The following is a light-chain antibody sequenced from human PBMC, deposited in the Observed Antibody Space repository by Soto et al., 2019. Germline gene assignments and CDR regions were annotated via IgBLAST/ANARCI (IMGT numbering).Light chain of an antibody. CDR2: YDD. J-gene: IGLJ1*01. Sequence: QSVLTQPPSVFAAPRQRVTISCSGGSSNIGNNAVNWYQQLPGKPPKLVIYYDDLVPSGISDRFSGSKSGTSASLAISGLQSEDEADYYCAAWDDGLNGYVFGSGTKLTVL. V-gene: IGLV1-36*01. CDR1: SSNIGNNA. CDR3: AAWDDGLNGYV.